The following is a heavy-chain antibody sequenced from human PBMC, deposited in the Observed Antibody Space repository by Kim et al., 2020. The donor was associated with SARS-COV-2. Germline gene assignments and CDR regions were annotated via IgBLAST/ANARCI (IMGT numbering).Heavy chain of an antibody. Sequence: SETLSLTCAVYGGSFSGYYWSWIRQPPGKGLEWIGEINHSGSTNYNPSLKSRVTISVDTSKNQFSLKLSSVTAADTAVYYCATIPRGYSYGYLVNGQRIGKPTYYYYYGMDVWGQGTTVTVSS. J-gene: IGHJ6*02. CDR2: INHSGST. CDR3: ATIPRGYSYGYLVNGQRIGKPTYYYYYGMDV. CDR1: GGSFSGYY. D-gene: IGHD5-18*01. V-gene: IGHV4-34*01.